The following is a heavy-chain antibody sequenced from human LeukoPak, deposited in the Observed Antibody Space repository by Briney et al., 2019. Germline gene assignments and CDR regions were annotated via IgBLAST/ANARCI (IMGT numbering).Heavy chain of an antibody. Sequence: PGGSLRLSCAASGFTFSSYGMHWVRQAPGKGLEWVAVISYDGSNKYYAASVKGRFTISRDNSKNTLYLQMNSLRAEDTAVYYCAKGRPVDYWGQGTLVTVSS. V-gene: IGHV3-30*18. CDR2: ISYDGSNK. CDR1: GFTFSSYG. J-gene: IGHJ4*02. CDR3: AKGRPVDY.